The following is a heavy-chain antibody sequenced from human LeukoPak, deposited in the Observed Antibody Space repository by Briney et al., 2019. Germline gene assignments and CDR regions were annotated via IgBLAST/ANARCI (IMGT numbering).Heavy chain of an antibody. CDR2: MNPNSGNT. CDR3: ARKGYDFWSGYSEYYFDC. D-gene: IGHD3-3*01. CDR1: GYTFTSYD. Sequence: ASVKVSCKASGYTFTSYDINWVRQATGQGLEWMGWMNPNSGNTGYAQKFQGRVTMTRNTSISTAYMELSSLRSEDTAVYYCARKGYDFWSGYSEYYFDCWGQGTLVTVSS. J-gene: IGHJ4*02. V-gene: IGHV1-8*01.